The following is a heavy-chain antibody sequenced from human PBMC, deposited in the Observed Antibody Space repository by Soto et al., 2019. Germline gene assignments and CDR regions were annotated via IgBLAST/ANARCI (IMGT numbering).Heavy chain of an antibody. CDR3: ARDPRRAYSNYDGMDV. D-gene: IGHD4-4*01. V-gene: IGHV1-69*13. J-gene: IGHJ6*02. CDR1: GGTFSSYA. CDR2: IIPIFGTA. Sequence: SVKVSCKASGGTFSSYAINWVRQAPGQGLEWMGGIIPIFGTANYAQKFQGRVTITADESTSTAYMELSSLRSEDTAVYYCARDPRRAYSNYDGMDVWGQGTTVTVSS.